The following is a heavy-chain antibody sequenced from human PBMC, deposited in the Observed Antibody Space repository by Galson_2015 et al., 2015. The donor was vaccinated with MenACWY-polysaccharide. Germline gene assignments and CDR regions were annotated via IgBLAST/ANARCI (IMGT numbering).Heavy chain of an antibody. CDR1: GYTFTTYT. CDR3: ARAGITMPNSRDAFDI. Sequence: SVKVSCKASGYTFTTYTINWVRQAPGQGLEWMGWINTNTGDPTYAQGFTGRFVFSLDTSVSTTYLQVSSLKAEDTAVYYCARAGITMPNSRDAFDIWGQGTLVTVSS. CDR2: INTNTGDP. J-gene: IGHJ3*02. V-gene: IGHV7-4-1*02. D-gene: IGHD3-10*01.